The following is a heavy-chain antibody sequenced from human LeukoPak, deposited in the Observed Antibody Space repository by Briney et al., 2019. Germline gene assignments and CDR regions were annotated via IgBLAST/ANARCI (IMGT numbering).Heavy chain of an antibody. CDR2: ISSSGSTI. V-gene: IGHV3-11*01. Sequence: LSLTCAVYGGSFSGYYWSWIRQAPGKGLEWVSYISSSGSTIYYADSVKGRFTISRDNAKNSLYLQMNSLRAEDTAVYYCAVGGTLNFDYWGQGTLVTVSS. D-gene: IGHD3-10*01. J-gene: IGHJ4*02. CDR1: GGSFSGYY. CDR3: AVGGTLNFDY.